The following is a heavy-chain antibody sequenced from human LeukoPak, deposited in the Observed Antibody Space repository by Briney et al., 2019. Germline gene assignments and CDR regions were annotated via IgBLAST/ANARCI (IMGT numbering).Heavy chain of an antibody. D-gene: IGHD3-22*01. CDR1: GVSISSYY. CDR3: ACLTTADAFDI. CDR2: ISTSGST. J-gene: IGHJ3*02. Sequence: SETLSLTCTVSGVSISSYYWSWIRQPAGKGLEWIGRISTSGSTNYNPSLKSRVTMSVDTSKNQFSLKLSSVTAADTAVYYCACLTTADAFDIWGQGTMVTVSS. V-gene: IGHV4-4*07.